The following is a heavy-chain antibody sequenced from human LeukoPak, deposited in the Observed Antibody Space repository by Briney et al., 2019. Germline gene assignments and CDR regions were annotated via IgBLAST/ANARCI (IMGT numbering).Heavy chain of an antibody. Sequence: PGGSLRLSCAASGVSFSSCAMSWVRQAPGKGLEWVSAISGSGGSTYYADSAKGRFTISRDNSKNTLYLQMNSLRAEDTAVYYCAKGGDFDYWGQGTLVTVSS. CDR2: ISGSGGST. CDR1: GVSFSSCA. J-gene: IGHJ4*02. D-gene: IGHD4-17*01. CDR3: AKGGDFDY. V-gene: IGHV3-23*01.